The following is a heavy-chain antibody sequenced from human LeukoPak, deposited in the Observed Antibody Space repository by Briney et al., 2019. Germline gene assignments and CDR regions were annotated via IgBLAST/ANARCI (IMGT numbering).Heavy chain of an antibody. Sequence: PGGSLRLSCAASGFTFSSYAMSWVRQAPGKGLEWVSAISGSGGSTYYADSVKGRFTISRDNSKNTLYLQMNSLRAEDTAVYYCAKDLGRFLEWFSNAAPLSSFDYWGQGTLVTVSS. CDR1: GFTFSSYA. V-gene: IGHV3-23*01. D-gene: IGHD3-3*01. CDR3: AKDLGRFLEWFSNAAPLSSFDY. J-gene: IGHJ4*02. CDR2: ISGSGGST.